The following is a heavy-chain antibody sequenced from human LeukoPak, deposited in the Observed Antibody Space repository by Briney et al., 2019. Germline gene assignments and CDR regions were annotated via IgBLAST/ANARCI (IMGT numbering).Heavy chain of an antibody. D-gene: IGHD3-22*01. V-gene: IGHV3-74*01. Sequence: PGGSLRLSCVASGFTIRNYWMHWVRQAPGKGLVWVSRISTDGSITTNADSVKGRFTFSRDNAKNTLYLQMNTLRAEDTAVYYCARDRGYSDSRGSLDYWGQGTLVTVSS. CDR1: GFTIRNYW. J-gene: IGHJ4*02. CDR3: ARDRGYSDSRGSLDY. CDR2: ISTDGSIT.